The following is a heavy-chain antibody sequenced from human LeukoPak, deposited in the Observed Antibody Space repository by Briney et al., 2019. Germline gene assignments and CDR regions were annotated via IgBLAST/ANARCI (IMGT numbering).Heavy chain of an antibody. CDR2: ISGRGDVI. CDR1: GFTFSNYE. D-gene: IGHD1-26*01. CDR3: ARPYYVAANYYFDY. V-gene: IGHV3-48*03. J-gene: IGHJ4*02. Sequence: PGGPLRLSCAASGFTFSNYEMNWVRQAPGKGLEWVSYISGRGDVIYYADSVKGRFTISRDNAKNSLYLQMNSLRAEDTAVYYCARPYYVAANYYFDYWGQGTLVTVSS.